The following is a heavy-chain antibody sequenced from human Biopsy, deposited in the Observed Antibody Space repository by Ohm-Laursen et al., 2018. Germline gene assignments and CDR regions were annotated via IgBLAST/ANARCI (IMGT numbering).Heavy chain of an antibody. CDR2: LSIRGSNI. CDR1: GFTFSDYY. D-gene: IGHD3-3*01. J-gene: IGHJ4*02. V-gene: IGHV3-11*01. Sequence: GSLRLSCAASGFTFSDYYMSWIRQAPGPGLEWISYLSIRGSNIYYADSVKGRFTVSRDNANNSLFLQMNSLRAEDTAVYYCARFPDFWSGYYVDSWGQGTLVTVSS. CDR3: ARFPDFWSGYYVDS.